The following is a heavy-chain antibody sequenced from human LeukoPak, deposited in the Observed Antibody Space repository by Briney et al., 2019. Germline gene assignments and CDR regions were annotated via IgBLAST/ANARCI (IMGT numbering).Heavy chain of an antibody. CDR2: VSWNSATI. CDR1: GFTFADYA. CDR3: VKAAYYDTSGRYYFDY. V-gene: IGHV3-9*01. Sequence: PGGSLRLSCAASGFTFADYAMHCARPAPGKGLEWVSGVSWNSATIGYADSVKGRFTISRDNAKNSLCLQMDSLRPEDTALYYCVKAAYYDTSGRYYFDYWGQGTLVTVSS. D-gene: IGHD3-22*01. J-gene: IGHJ4*02.